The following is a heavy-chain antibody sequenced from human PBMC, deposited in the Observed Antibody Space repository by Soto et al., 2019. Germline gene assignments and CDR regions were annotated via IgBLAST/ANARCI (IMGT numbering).Heavy chain of an antibody. CDR3: ARTFDTSGWYDH. V-gene: IGHV5-51*01. J-gene: IGHJ5*02. D-gene: IGHD6-19*01. CDR1: GCSWTSDC. Sequence: PGRTLDLCFNASGCSWTSDCIAWARQMPGKGLECMGIIYPGDSDTRYRPSLQGQVTIDADKSINTAYLQWSSRKASDSAMYYCARTFDTSGWYDHWGQGPRFTVAS. CDR2: IYPGDSDT.